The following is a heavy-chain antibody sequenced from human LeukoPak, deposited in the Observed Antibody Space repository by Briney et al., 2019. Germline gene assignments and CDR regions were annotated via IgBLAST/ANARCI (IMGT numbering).Heavy chain of an antibody. CDR3: AKRRPGGPYDSSGYYSP. CDR1: GFTFSSYA. J-gene: IGHJ5*02. Sequence: GGSLRLSCAASGFTFSSYAMSWVRQAPGKGLEWVSAISGSGGSTYYADFVKGRFTISRDNSKNTLYLQMNSLRAEDTAVYYCAKRRPGGPYDSSGYYSPWGQGTLVTVSS. V-gene: IGHV3-23*01. CDR2: ISGSGGST. D-gene: IGHD3-22*01.